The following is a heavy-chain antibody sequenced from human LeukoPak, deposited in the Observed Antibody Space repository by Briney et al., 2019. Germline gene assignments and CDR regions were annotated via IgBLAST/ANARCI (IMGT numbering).Heavy chain of an antibody. D-gene: IGHD6-25*01. Sequence: SETLSLTCTVSGGSIRSYYWSWIRQPPGKGLEWIGYIYHSGSTDYNPSLKSRVTISVDTSKNQFSLKLSSVTAADTAVYFCAAAPNPSYFDFWGQGTLVTVSS. V-gene: IGHV4-59*01. J-gene: IGHJ4*02. CDR1: GGSIRSYY. CDR2: IYHSGST. CDR3: AAAPNPSYFDF.